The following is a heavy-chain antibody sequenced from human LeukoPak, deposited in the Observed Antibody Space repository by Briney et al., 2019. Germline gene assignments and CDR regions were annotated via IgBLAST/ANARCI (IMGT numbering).Heavy chain of an antibody. CDR2: MNPSGGST. D-gene: IGHD4-11*01. CDR3: ARDGTTVTYYYYYMDV. CDR1: GYTFTGYY. Sequence: GASVKVSCKASGYTFTGYYMHWMRQAPGQGLEWMGIMNPSGGSTSYAQKFQGRVTMTRDTSTSTVYMELSSLRSEHTAVYYCARDGTTVTYYYYYMDVWGKGSTVTVSS. V-gene: IGHV1-46*01. J-gene: IGHJ6*03.